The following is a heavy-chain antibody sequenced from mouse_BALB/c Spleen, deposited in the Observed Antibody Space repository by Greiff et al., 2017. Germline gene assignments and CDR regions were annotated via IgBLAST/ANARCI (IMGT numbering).Heavy chain of an antibody. Sequence: VQLKQSGPSLVKPSQTLSLTCSVTGDSITSGYWNWIRKFPGNKLEYMGYISYSGSTYYNPSLKSRISITLDTSKDQYYLQLNSVTTEYTATYYCARGNYGSSSWFAYWGQGTLVTVSA. J-gene: IGHJ3*01. CDR2: ISYSGST. D-gene: IGHD1-1*01. CDR1: GDSITSGY. CDR3: ARGNYGSSSWFAY. V-gene: IGHV3-8*02.